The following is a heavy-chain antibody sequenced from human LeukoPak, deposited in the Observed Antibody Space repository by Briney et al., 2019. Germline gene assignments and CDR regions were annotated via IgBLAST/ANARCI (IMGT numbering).Heavy chain of an antibody. V-gene: IGHV1-3*03. CDR2: INAGNGNT. Sequence: ASVKVSCKAFGYTFTSYAMHWVRQAPGQRLEWMGWINAGNGNTKYSQEFQGRVTITRDTSASTAYMELSSLRSEDMAVYYCARDKSSSGDDAFDIWGQGTMVTVSS. D-gene: IGHD6-6*01. CDR3: ARDKSSSGDDAFDI. CDR1: GYTFTSYA. J-gene: IGHJ3*02.